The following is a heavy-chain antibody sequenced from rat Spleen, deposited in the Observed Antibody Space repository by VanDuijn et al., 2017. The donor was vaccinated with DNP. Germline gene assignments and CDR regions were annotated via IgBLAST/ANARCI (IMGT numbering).Heavy chain of an antibody. V-gene: IGHV5S10*01. D-gene: IGHD1-11*01. CDR1: GFIFSDYA. CDR2: IIYDGSRT. Sequence: EVQLVESGGGLVQPGRSLKLSCAASGFIFSDYAMAWVRQAPKKGLEWVATIIYDGSRTYYRDSVKGRFTISRDNAKSTLYLQMDSLRSEDTATYYCATFEGRDAWGQGTSVTVSS. CDR3: ATFEGRDA. J-gene: IGHJ4*01.